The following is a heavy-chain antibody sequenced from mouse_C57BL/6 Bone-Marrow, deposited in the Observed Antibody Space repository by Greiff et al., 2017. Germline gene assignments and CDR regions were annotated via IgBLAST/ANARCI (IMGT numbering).Heavy chain of an antibody. CDR1: GYAFTNYL. V-gene: IGHV1-54*01. Sequence: QVQLQQSGAELVRPGTSVKVSCKASGYAFTNYLIEWVKQRPGQGLEWIGVINPGSGGTNYNEKFKGKATLTADKSSSTAYMQLSSLTSEDSAVYFCARERGLLREDYWGQGTSVTVSS. D-gene: IGHD1-1*01. CDR2: INPGSGGT. J-gene: IGHJ4*01. CDR3: ARERGLLREDY.